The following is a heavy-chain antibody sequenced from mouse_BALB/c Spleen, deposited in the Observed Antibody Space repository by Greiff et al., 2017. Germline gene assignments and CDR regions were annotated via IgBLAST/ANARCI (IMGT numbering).Heavy chain of an antibody. CDR1: GFDFSRYW. CDR2: INPGSSTI. V-gene: IGHV4-2*02. CDR3: ARQGSYWYFDV. J-gene: IGHJ1*01. Sequence: DVKLQESGGGLVQPGGSLNLSCAASGFDFSRYWMSWARQAPGKGQEWIGEINPGSSTINYTPSLKDKFIISRDNAKNTLYLQMSKVRSEDTALYYCARQGSYWYFDVWGAGTTVTVSS.